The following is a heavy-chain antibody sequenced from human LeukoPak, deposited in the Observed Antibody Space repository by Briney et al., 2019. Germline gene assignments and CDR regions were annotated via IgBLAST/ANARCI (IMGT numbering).Heavy chain of an antibody. V-gene: IGHV1-69*05. Sequence: SVKVSCKASGYTFTSYAMHWVRQAPGQGLEWMGGIIPIFGTANYAQKFQGRVTITTDESTSTACMELSSLRSEDTAVYYCAGAYYYDSSGYYYGIDYWGQGTLVTVSS. CDR2: IIPIFGTA. J-gene: IGHJ4*02. CDR3: AGAYYYDSSGYYYGIDY. CDR1: GYTFTSYA. D-gene: IGHD3-22*01.